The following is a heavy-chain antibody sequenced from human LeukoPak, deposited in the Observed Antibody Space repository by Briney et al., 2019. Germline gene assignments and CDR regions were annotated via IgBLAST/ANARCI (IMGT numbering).Heavy chain of an antibody. CDR3: AKGGRSYWFDP. CDR1: GFTSSDYV. V-gene: IGHV3-23*01. Sequence: GGSLRLSCAASGFTSSDYVMSWVRQAPGKGLEWVSVISGSGATTYYADSVKGRFTISRDNSKNTLYLQMNSLRAEDTAVYYCAKGGRSYWFDPWGQGTLVTVSS. D-gene: IGHD3-10*01. J-gene: IGHJ5*02. CDR2: ISGSGATT.